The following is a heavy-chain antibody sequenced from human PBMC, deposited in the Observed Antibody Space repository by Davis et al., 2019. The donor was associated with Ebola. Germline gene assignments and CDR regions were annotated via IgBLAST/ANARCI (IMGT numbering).Heavy chain of an antibody. V-gene: IGHV4-59*12. CDR1: GASTSHYS. Sequence: SDTLSPTFTVSGASTSHYSWSWIRQPPGKALEWIRYIHYNANTYTHYNPSLESRVTMSVDTSKNQFSLKLSSVTAADTAVYYCARGRIGCSGGSCFNWFDPWGQGTLVTVSS. CDR3: ARGRIGCSGGSCFNWFDP. CDR2: IHYNANTYT. J-gene: IGHJ5*02. D-gene: IGHD2-15*01.